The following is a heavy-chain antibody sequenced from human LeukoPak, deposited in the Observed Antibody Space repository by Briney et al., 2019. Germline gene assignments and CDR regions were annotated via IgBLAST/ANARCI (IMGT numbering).Heavy chain of an antibody. J-gene: IGHJ5*02. CDR2: INPSGGST. CDR3: ARGVRVPATITYWFDP. CDR1: GYTFTTYY. D-gene: IGHD2-2*02. V-gene: IGHV1-46*01. Sequence: ASVKVSCKASGYTFTTYYMHWVRQAPGQGLEWMGIINPSGGSTSYAQKFQGRVTMTRDTSTSTVDMELSSLRSEDTAVYYCARGVRVPATITYWFDPWGQGTLVTVSS.